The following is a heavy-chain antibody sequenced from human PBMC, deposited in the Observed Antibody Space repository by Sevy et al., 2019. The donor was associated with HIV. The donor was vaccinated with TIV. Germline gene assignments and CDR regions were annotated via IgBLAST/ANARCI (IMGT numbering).Heavy chain of an antibody. CDR1: GFTFSKYA. V-gene: IGHV3-23*01. D-gene: IGHD3-16*01. Sequence: GGSLRLSCVASGFTFSKYAMSWVRQAPGKGLEWVSTISDSGRRKYYRDSVKGRFTVSRDNSKNTVDLQMNSLGVDDTAVYYCSKGGTAREEDYYYGLDVWGQGTTVTVSS. CDR2: ISDSGRRK. J-gene: IGHJ6*02. CDR3: SKGGTAREEDYYYGLDV.